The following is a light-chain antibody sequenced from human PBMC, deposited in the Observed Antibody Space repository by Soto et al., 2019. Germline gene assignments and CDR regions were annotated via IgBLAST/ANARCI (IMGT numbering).Light chain of an antibody. CDR2: DVS. V-gene: IGLV2-14*01. Sequence: QSALTQPATVSGSPGQSITISCTGTSGDVGAYNYVSWFQQHPGKAPKLMIYDVSNRPSGVSNRFSGSKSGNTASLTISGLQAEDEAAYYCSSYISGNTWVFGGGTKLTVL. J-gene: IGLJ3*02. CDR3: SSYISGNTWV. CDR1: SGDVGAYNY.